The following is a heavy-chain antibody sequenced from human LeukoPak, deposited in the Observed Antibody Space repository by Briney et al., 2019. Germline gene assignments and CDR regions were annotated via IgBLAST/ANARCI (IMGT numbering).Heavy chain of an antibody. V-gene: IGHV3-11*01. CDR2: ISSSGSTI. J-gene: IGHJ3*02. D-gene: IGHD6-13*01. Sequence: PGGSLRLSCAASGFTFSDYYMSWIRQAPGKGLEWVSYISSSGSTIYYADSVKGRFTISRDNAKNSLYLQMNSLRAEDKDVYYCARDSESYSSSWYTDAFDIWGQGTMVTVSS. CDR1: GFTFSDYY. CDR3: ARDSESYSSSWYTDAFDI.